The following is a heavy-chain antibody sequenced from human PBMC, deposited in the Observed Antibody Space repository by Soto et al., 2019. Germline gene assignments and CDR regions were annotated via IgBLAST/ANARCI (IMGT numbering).Heavy chain of an antibody. V-gene: IGHV4-4*02. CDR3: ARLLASTSIAVAGTGWFDP. J-gene: IGHJ5*02. CDR1: GGSISSSNW. CDR2: IYHSGST. Sequence: SETLSLTCAVSGGSISSSNWWSWVRQPPGKGLEWIGEIYHSGSTNYNPSLKSRVTISVDKSKNQFSLKLSSVTAADTAVYYCARLLASTSIAVAGTGWFDPWGQGTLVTVSS. D-gene: IGHD6-19*01.